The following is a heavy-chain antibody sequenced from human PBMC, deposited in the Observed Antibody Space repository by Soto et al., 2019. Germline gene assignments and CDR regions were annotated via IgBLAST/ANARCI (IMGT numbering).Heavy chain of an antibody. V-gene: IGHV4-61*08. CDR2: IYQSGTT. J-gene: IGHJ4*02. CDR1: GGSVDGGDYY. CDR3: ARDSSGRHDY. D-gene: IGHD3-22*01. Sequence: SETLSLTCTVSGGSVDGGDYYWTWIRQPPGKGLEWIGYIYQSGTTNYNASLKSRVTISIDTSNNQFFLKLNSVTAADTAVYYCARDSSGRHDYWGQGTLVTVS.